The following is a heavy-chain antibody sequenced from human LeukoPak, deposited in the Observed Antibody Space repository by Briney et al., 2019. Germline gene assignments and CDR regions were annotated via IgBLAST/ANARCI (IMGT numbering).Heavy chain of an antibody. CDR3: ARVSGYSYGYDY. D-gene: IGHD5-18*01. J-gene: IGHJ4*02. V-gene: IGHV1-2*02. CDR1: GYTFTSYA. Sequence: ASVKVSCKASGYTFTSYAMNWVRQAPGQGLEWMGWINPNSGGTNYAQKFQGRVTMTRDTSISTAYMELSRLRSDDTAVYYCARVSGYSYGYDYWGQGTLVTVSS. CDR2: INPNSGGT.